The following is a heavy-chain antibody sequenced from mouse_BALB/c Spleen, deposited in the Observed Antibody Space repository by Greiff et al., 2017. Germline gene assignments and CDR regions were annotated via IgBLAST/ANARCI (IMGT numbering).Heavy chain of an antibody. Sequence: EVQLQQSGAELVKPGASVKLSCTASGFNIKDTYMHWVKQRPEPGLEWIGRIDPANGNTKYDPKFQGKSTITADTSSNTAYLQLSSLTSEDTAVYYCANAYLGLLAYWGQGTLVTVSA. V-gene: IGHV14-3*02. CDR2: IDPANGNT. CDR3: ANAYLGLLAY. CDR1: GFNIKDTY. D-gene: IGHD2-3*01. J-gene: IGHJ3*01.